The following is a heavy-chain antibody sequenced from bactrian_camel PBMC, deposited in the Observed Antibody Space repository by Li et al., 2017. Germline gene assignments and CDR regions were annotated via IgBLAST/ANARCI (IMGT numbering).Heavy chain of an antibody. CDR2: LKWDGTDT. D-gene: IGHD4*01. V-gene: IGHV3S7*01. Sequence: QLVESGGALVQPGGSLRLSCTASGFTFITYAMSWVRQAPGKGLEWVSTLKWDGTDTYYADFVKGRFTISKGNTMNTAYLQMDSLKSEDTAVYFCAVDFKCRSRLLLEVPLEYVDYASDYHWGQGTQVTVS. J-gene: IGHJ4*01. CDR1: GFTFITYA. CDR3: AVDFKCRSRLLLEVPLEYVDYASDYH.